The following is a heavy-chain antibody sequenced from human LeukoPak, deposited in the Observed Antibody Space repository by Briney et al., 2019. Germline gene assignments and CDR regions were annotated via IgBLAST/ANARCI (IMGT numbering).Heavy chain of an antibody. CDR3: ARSLNIVATLDY. V-gene: IGHV3-53*01. J-gene: IGHJ4*02. CDR2: IYSGGST. Sequence: RGSLRLSCAASGFTVSSNYMSWVRQAPGKGLEWVSVIYSGGSTYYADSVKGRFTISRDNSKNTLYLQMNSLRAEDTAVYYCARSLNIVATLDYWGQGTLVTVSS. CDR1: GFTVSSNY. D-gene: IGHD5-12*01.